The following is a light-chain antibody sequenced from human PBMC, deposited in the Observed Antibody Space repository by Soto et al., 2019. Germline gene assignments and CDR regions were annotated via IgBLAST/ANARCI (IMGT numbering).Light chain of an antibody. Sequence: EIVLTQSPGTLSLSPGERATLSCRASQSVSSSYLAWYQQKPGQAPRLLIYNTSSRATGIPDRFSGSGSGTDFTLTISRLELEDFAVHYCQQYGSSLLTFGGGTKVDIK. CDR3: QQYGSSLLT. J-gene: IGKJ4*01. CDR2: NTS. CDR1: QSVSSSY. V-gene: IGKV3-20*01.